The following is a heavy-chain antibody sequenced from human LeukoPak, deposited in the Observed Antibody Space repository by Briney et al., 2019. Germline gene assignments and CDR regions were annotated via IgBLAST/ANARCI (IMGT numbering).Heavy chain of an antibody. V-gene: IGHV1-69*04. CDR2: IIPIFGIA. J-gene: IGHJ4*02. CDR1: GGTFISYA. D-gene: IGHD5-12*01. Sequence: SVKVSCKASGGTFISYAISWVRQAPGQGLEWMGRIIPIFGIANYAQKFQGRVTITADKSTSTAYMELSSLRSEDTAVYYCARDQPSSDIVATIMYYFDYWGQGTLVTVSS. CDR3: ARDQPSSDIVATIMYYFDY.